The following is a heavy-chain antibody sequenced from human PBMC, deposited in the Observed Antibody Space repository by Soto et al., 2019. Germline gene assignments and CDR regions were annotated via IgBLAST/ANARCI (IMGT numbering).Heavy chain of an antibody. D-gene: IGHD6-13*01. J-gene: IGHJ4*02. CDR3: ARLGSTAADGTPEN. CDR2: ISGSGSTI. CDR1: GFTVCGYD. V-gene: IGHV3-11*01. Sequence: SGFTVCGYDGSGFRHAPGKGLEGVSYISGSGSTIHDADSVKGRFTISRDNAKNSLYLQMNSLRDEDTAVYYCARLGSTAADGTPENWGQGTLLTVYS.